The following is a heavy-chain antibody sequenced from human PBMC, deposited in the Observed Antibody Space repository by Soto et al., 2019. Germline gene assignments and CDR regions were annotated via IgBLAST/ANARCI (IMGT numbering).Heavy chain of an antibody. D-gene: IGHD3-22*01. V-gene: IGHV4-59*01. CDR3: ARAHYYDSSGYYDPHFDY. Sequence: SETLSLTCTVSGGSISSYYWSWIRQPPGKGLEWIGYIYYSGSTNYNPSLKSRVTISVDTSKNQFSLKLSSVTAADTAVYYCARAHYYDSSGYYDPHFDYWGQGTLVTVSS. J-gene: IGHJ4*02. CDR1: GGSISSYY. CDR2: IYYSGST.